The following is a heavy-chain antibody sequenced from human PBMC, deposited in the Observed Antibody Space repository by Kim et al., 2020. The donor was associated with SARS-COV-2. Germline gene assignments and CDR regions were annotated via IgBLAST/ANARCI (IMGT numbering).Heavy chain of an antibody. Sequence: ADSVKSRFTITRYNAKNSLYLQMNSLRDGNTAVYYCARDLGGTYLGYFDYWGQGTLVTVSS. V-gene: IGHV3-48*02. J-gene: IGHJ4*02. CDR3: ARDLGGTYLGYFDY. D-gene: IGHD1-26*01.